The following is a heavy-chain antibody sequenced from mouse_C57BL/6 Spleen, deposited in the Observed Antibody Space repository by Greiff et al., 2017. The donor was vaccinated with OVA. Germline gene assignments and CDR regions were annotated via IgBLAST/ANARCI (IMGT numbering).Heavy chain of an antibody. Sequence: DVQLQESGPELVKPGASVKMSCKASGYTFTDYNMHWVKQSPGKSLEWIGYINPNNGGTSYNQKFKGKATLTVNKSSSTAYMELRSLTSEDSAVYYCARAGYDGDWFAYWGQGTLVTVSA. CDR3: ARAGYDGDWFAY. CDR1: GYTFTDYN. V-gene: IGHV1-22*01. D-gene: IGHD2-2*01. J-gene: IGHJ3*01. CDR2: INPNNGGT.